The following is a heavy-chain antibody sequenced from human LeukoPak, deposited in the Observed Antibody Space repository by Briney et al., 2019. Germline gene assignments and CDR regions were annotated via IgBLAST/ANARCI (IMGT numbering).Heavy chain of an antibody. Sequence: SETLSLTCTVSGGSISSSSYYWSWIRQPPGKGLEWIGEINHSGSTNYNPSLKSRVTISVDTSKNQFSLKLSSVTAADTAVYYCARAHSSGRYNYWAQGTLVTVSS. CDR2: INHSGST. J-gene: IGHJ4*01. V-gene: IGHV4-39*07. D-gene: IGHD6-19*01. CDR3: ARAHSSGRYNY. CDR1: GGSISSSSYY.